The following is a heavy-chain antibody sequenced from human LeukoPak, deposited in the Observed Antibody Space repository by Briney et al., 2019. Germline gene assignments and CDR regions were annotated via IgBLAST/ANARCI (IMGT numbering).Heavy chain of an antibody. Sequence: QTGGSLRLSCAASGFPFTYYGMSWVRQAPGKGLEWVSFIRNDGSNKYYVESVKGRFIISRDNSTNIVYLHMSNLRPDDTAVYYCAKSQDYGSGSYALDYWGQGALVTVSS. V-gene: IGHV3-30*02. D-gene: IGHD3-10*01. CDR3: AKSQDYGSGSYALDY. CDR1: GFPFTYYG. CDR2: IRNDGSNK. J-gene: IGHJ4*02.